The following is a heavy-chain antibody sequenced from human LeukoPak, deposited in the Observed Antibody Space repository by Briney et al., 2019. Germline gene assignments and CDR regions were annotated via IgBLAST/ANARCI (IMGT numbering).Heavy chain of an antibody. D-gene: IGHD3-10*01. J-gene: IGHJ5*02. CDR2: VYYNGDT. Sequence: SETLSLTCTVSGGSITSYYWSWIRQPPGKGLEWIGCVYYNGDTNYNPSPKSRVTISVDTSKNQFSLHLNSVTAADTAVYYCARGGVSGSYYSWFDPWGQGTLVTVSS. CDR1: GGSITSYY. CDR3: ARGGVSGSYYSWFDP. V-gene: IGHV4-59*01.